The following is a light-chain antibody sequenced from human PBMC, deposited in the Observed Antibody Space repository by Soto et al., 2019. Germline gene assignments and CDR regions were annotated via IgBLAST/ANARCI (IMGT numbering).Light chain of an antibody. Sequence: EIVMTQSPATLSVSPGERASLSCRASQSVGSKLAWYQHKPGQAPRLLIYDASTRATGFPARFRGSGSGTACSLSNASPPPKNFGVYYCQQYNNWPPFTFGPGTKVDIK. CDR3: QQYNNWPPFT. V-gene: IGKV3-15*01. CDR1: QSVGSK. J-gene: IGKJ3*01. CDR2: DAS.